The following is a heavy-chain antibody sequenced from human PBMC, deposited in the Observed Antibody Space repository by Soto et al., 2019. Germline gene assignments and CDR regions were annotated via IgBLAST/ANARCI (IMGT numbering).Heavy chain of an antibody. Sequence: PVGSLRLSCAASGFTFSSYWMSWVRQAPGKGLEWVANIKQDGSEKYYVDSVKGRFTISRDNAKNSLYLQMNSLRAEDTAVYYCARGPYNWNYGSYWFDPWGQGTLVTVSS. V-gene: IGHV3-7*01. J-gene: IGHJ5*02. CDR3: ARGPYNWNYGSYWFDP. D-gene: IGHD1-7*01. CDR2: IKQDGSEK. CDR1: GFTFSSYW.